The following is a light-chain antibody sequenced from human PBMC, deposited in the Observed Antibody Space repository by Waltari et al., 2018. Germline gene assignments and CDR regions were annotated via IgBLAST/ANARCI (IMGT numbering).Light chain of an antibody. CDR3: QQSYSTPYT. CDR1: QSISSY. V-gene: IGKV1-39*01. CDR2: AAS. J-gene: IGKJ2*01. Sequence: DIQMTQSPSSLSASVGDRVTITCRASQSISSYLNWYQQKPGKAPKLLIYAASSLKSGVPSRVSGSGSGTDFTLTISSLQPEDFATYYCQQSYSTPYTFGQGTKLEIK.